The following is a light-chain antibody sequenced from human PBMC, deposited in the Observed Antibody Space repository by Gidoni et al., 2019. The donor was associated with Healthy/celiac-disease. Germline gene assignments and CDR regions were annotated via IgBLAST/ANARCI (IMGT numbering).Light chain of an antibody. CDR3: NSRDSSSNHVV. CDR2: GKN. V-gene: IGLV3-19*01. Sequence: QGDSLRSYYASWYQQKPGQAPVLVIYGKNNRPSGIQDRFSGSSSGNTASLTITGAQAEDEADYYCNSRDSSSNHVVFGGGTKLTVL. CDR1: SLRSYY. J-gene: IGLJ2*01.